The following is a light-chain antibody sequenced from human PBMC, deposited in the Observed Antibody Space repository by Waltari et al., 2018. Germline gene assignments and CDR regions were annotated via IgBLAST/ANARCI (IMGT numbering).Light chain of an antibody. Sequence: DIVMTQSPDSLAVSLGERATINCKSSQSVLYNSNDKNYLAWYQQKPGQPPKLLIYWASTRESGVPDLFSSSGSGTDFTITISSLQAEDVAVYYCQQYYRSRTFGQGTKVEIK. CDR3: QQYYRSRT. CDR1: QSVLYNSNDKNY. CDR2: WAS. V-gene: IGKV4-1*01. J-gene: IGKJ1*01.